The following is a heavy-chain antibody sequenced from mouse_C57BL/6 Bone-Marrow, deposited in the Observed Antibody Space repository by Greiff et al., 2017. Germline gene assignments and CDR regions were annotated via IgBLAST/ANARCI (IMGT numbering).Heavy chain of an antibody. CDR2: ILPGSGST. D-gene: IGHD1-1*01. Sequence: VQLQQSGAELMKPGASVKLSCKATGYTFTGYWLEWVKQRPGHGLEWIGEILPGSGSTNYTEKFKGKATFTADTSSNTAYMQLSSLTTEDSAIYYCARDYYGSSSHFDYWGQGTTLTVSS. CDR1: GYTFTGYW. J-gene: IGHJ2*01. V-gene: IGHV1-9*01. CDR3: ARDYYGSSSHFDY.